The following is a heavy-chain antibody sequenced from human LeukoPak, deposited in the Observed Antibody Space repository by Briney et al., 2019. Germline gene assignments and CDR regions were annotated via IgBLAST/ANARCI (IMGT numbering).Heavy chain of an antibody. D-gene: IGHD3-22*01. V-gene: IGHV3-72*01. Sequence: GGSLRLSCAASGFTFSSYEMNWVRQAPGKGLEWVGRIRDKANGYTTEYAASVKDRFTFSRDDSKKSVSLQINSLKTEDTAVYYCARVGNSGGYYYPLDYWGQGTLVTVSS. J-gene: IGHJ4*02. CDR3: ARVGNSGGYYYPLDY. CDR1: GFTFSSYE. CDR2: IRDKANGYTT.